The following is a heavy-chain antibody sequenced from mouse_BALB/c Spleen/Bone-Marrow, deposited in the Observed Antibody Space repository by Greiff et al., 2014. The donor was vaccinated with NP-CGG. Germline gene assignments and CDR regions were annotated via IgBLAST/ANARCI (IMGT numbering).Heavy chain of an antibody. V-gene: IGHV14-3*02. D-gene: IGHD2-14*01. CDR1: GFNIKDTY. CDR3: AYYRYDEGGFAF. CDR2: IDPANGNT. Sequence: VQLKESGAELVKPGASVKLSCTASGFNIKDTYMHWVKQRPEQGLEWIVGIDPANGNTKYDPKFQGKATITADTSSNTAYLQLSSLTSEDTAAYYCAYYRYDEGGFAFWGQGTLVTVSA. J-gene: IGHJ3*01.